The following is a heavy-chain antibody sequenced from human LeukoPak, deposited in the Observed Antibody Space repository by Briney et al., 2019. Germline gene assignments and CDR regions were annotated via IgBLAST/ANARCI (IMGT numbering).Heavy chain of an antibody. CDR3: TTVIMGTPKDDY. Sequence: GGSLRLSCAASGFTFSNAWMSWVRQAPGKGLEWVGRFRSYTDGGTIDYAAPVKGRFTISRDDSKNTLYLQMNSLKTEDTAVYYCTTVIMGTPKDDYWGQGTLVTVSS. CDR1: GFTFSNAW. CDR2: FRSYTDGGTI. J-gene: IGHJ4*02. D-gene: IGHD2-8*01. V-gene: IGHV3-15*01.